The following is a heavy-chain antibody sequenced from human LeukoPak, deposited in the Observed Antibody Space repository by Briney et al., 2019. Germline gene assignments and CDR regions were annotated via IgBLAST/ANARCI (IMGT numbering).Heavy chain of an antibody. V-gene: IGHV4-59*12. CDR3: ARATYDNEFDY. Sequence: SETLSLTCSVSGGAISRYYWSWIRQPPGKGLEWIGYIYYSGSTNYNPSLKSRVTISVDTSKNQFSLKLSSVTAADTAVYYCARATYDNEFDYWGQGTLVTVSS. D-gene: IGHD3-22*01. J-gene: IGHJ4*02. CDR1: GGAISRYY. CDR2: IYYSGST.